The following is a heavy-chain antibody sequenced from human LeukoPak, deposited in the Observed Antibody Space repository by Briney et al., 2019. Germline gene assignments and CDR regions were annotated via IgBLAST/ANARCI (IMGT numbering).Heavy chain of an antibody. V-gene: IGHV3-48*03. J-gene: IGHJ6*03. D-gene: IGHD6-13*01. CDR3: ARRRQQLVEGIYYYYYYMDV. Sequence: GGSLRLSCAASGFTFSSYAMNWVRQAPGKGLEWVSYISSSGSTIYYADSVKGRFTISRDNAKNSLYLQMNSLRAEDTAVYYCARRRQQLVEGIYYYYYYMDVWGKGTTVTVSS. CDR2: ISSSGSTI. CDR1: GFTFSSYA.